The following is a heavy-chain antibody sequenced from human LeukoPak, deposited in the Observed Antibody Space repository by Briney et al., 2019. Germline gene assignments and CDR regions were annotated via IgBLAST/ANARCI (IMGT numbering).Heavy chain of an antibody. V-gene: IGHV3-33*06. CDR1: GFTVSSYG. Sequence: GGSLRLSCAASGFTVSSYGMHWVRQAPGKGLEWVAVIWYDGSNKYYADSVKGRFTISRDNSKNTVHLQMNSLRAEDTAVYYCAKVLYCGYDSKVVVWHWLDPWGQGTLVTVSS. CDR3: AKVLYCGYDSKVVVWHWLDP. D-gene: IGHD5-12*01. J-gene: IGHJ5*02. CDR2: IWYDGSNK.